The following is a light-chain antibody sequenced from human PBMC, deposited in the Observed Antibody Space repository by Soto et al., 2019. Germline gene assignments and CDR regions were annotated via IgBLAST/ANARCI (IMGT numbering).Light chain of an antibody. V-gene: IGKV1-9*01. CDR1: QGISSY. J-gene: IGKJ4*01. CDR2: AAS. Sequence: DIQLTQSPSFLSASVGDRNTNTCRASQGISSYLAWYQQKPVKAPKLLIYAASTLQSGVPSRFSGSGSGTEFTLTISSLQPEDFATYYCQQLNSYPALTFGGGTKVDIK. CDR3: QQLNSYPALT.